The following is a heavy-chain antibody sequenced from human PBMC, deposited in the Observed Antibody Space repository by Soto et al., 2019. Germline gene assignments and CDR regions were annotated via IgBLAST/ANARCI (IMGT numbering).Heavy chain of an antibody. V-gene: IGHV3-15*01. Sequence: GGSLRLSCAASGFTFSNAWMSWVRQAPGKGLEWVGRIKSKTDGGTTDYAAPVKGRFTVSRDDSKSTLYLQMNSLKTEDTAVYYCTTRDCSGGSCYGPYWGQGTLVTVSS. CDR1: GFTFSNAW. CDR2: IKSKTDGGTT. CDR3: TTRDCSGGSCYGPY. D-gene: IGHD2-15*01. J-gene: IGHJ4*02.